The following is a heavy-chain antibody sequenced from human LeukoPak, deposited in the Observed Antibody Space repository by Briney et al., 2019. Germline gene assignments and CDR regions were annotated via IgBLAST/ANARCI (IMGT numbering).Heavy chain of an antibody. Sequence: SETLSLTRAVYGGSFSGYYWSWIRQPPGKGLEWIGEINHSGSTNYNPSLKSRVTISVDTSKNQFSLKLSSVTAADTAVYYCAIGRRYYYVSSGYFSFYYFDYWGQGTLVTVSS. CDR3: AIGRRYYYVSSGYFSFYYFDY. D-gene: IGHD3-22*01. CDR1: GGSFSGYY. J-gene: IGHJ4*02. V-gene: IGHV4-34*01. CDR2: INHSGST.